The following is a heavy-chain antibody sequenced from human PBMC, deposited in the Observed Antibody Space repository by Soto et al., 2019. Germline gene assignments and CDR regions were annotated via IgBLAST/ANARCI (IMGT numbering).Heavy chain of an antibody. J-gene: IGHJ5*02. Sequence: QVQLVESGGGVVQPGRSLRLSCAASGFTFSSYGMHWVRQAPGKGLEWVAVISYDGSNKYYADSVKGRFTISRDNSKNTLYLQMNSLRAEDTAVYYCAKEGCDSGWKNWFDPWGQGTLVTVSS. CDR1: GFTFSSYG. CDR3: AKEGCDSGWKNWFDP. V-gene: IGHV3-30*18. CDR2: ISYDGSNK. D-gene: IGHD6-19*01.